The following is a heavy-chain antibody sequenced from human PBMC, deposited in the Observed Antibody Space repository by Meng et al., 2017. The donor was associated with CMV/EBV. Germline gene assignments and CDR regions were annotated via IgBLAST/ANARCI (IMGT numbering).Heavy chain of an antibody. V-gene: IGHV3-30-3*01. Sequence: VPRVGSGGARLQPGRSLRLSGAGSGFTFSRYAMHWARQAPGKGLEWVAVIAYDGSNKYYADSVKGRFTISRDNSKNTLYLQMNSLRAEDTAVYYCARGDYLDYWGQGTLVTVSS. J-gene: IGHJ4*02. CDR1: GFTFSRYA. CDR3: ARGDYLDY. CDR2: IAYDGSNK.